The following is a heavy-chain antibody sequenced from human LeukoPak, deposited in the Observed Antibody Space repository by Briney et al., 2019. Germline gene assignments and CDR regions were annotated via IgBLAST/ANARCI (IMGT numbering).Heavy chain of an antibody. D-gene: IGHD2-2*01. Sequence: PSETLSLTCTVSGYSISSGYYWGWIQQPPGKGLEWIGSIYHSGSTYYNPSLKSRVTISVDTSKNQFSLKLSSVTAADTAVYYCARGHNCSSTSCSNYYYYYYMDVWGKGTTVTVSS. CDR1: GYSISSGYY. CDR3: ARGHNCSSTSCSNYYYYYYMDV. CDR2: IYHSGST. J-gene: IGHJ6*03. V-gene: IGHV4-38-2*02.